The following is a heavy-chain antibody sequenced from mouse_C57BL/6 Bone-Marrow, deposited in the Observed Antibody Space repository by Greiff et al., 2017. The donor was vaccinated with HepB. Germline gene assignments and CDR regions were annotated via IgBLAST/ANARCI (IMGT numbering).Heavy chain of an antibody. CDR1: GFTFSDYG. CDR3: ARRGLRLDY. Sequence: DVKLVESGGGLVQPGGSLKLSCAASGFTFSDYGMAWVRQAPRKGPEWVAFISNLAYSIYYADTVTGRFTISRENAKNTLYLQMSSLKSEDTAMYYCARRGLRLDYWGQGTTLTVSS. D-gene: IGHD3-2*02. V-gene: IGHV5-15*01. CDR2: ISNLAYSI. J-gene: IGHJ2*01.